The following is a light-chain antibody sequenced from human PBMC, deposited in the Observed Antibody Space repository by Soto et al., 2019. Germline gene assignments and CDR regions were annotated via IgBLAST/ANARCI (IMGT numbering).Light chain of an antibody. J-gene: IGLJ1*01. CDR2: EGS. CDR1: NSDVGDYNL. Sequence: QSALAKPASVSGSPGQSITISCTGTNSDVGDYNLVSLYQHHPDKAPKLMIYEGSKRPSGVSNRFSGSKSGNTASLTISGLQAEDEAHYYCCSFAGGTTFYVFGTGTKVTVL. CDR3: CSFAGGTTFYV. V-gene: IGLV2-23*01.